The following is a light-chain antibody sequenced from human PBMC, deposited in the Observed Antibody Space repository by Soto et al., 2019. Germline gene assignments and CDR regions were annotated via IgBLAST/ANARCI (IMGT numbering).Light chain of an antibody. Sequence: EIVMTQSPATLSVSPGERATLSCRASQSVSRNLAWYQQKPGQAPRLXIYGASNRATGIPDRFSGSGSGTDLTITISRLEPEDVEVYYGQQYGSSPITFGQGTRLEIK. CDR2: GAS. CDR1: QSVSRN. CDR3: QQYGSSPIT. V-gene: IGKV3-20*01. J-gene: IGKJ5*01.